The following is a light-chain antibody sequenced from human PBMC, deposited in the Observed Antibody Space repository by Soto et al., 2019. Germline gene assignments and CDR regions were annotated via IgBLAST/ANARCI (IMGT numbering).Light chain of an antibody. CDR1: QSIVTY. V-gene: IGKV1-39*01. CDR2: AAS. J-gene: IGKJ1*01. CDR3: QQSYSTPPWT. Sequence: DIQMTQSPSSLSASVGDRVTITCRASQSIVTYLNWYLHKPGKAPKLLIYAASNLQSGVPSRFSGSGSGTDFTLTISSLQPEDFATYFCQQSYSTPPWTCGQGTKVDIK.